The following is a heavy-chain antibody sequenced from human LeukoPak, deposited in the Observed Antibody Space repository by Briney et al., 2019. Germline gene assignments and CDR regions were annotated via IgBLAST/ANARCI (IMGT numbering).Heavy chain of an antibody. D-gene: IGHD3-3*01. CDR3: ARAGTIFGVVITGDAFDI. V-gene: IGHV1-69*10. J-gene: IGHJ3*02. CDR2: IIPILGIA. CDR1: GGTFSSYA. Sequence: GASVKVSCKASGGTFSSYAISWVRQAPGQGLEWMGRIIPILGIANYAQKFQGRVTITADKSTSTAYMELSSLRSEDTAVYYRARAGTIFGVVITGDAFDIWGQGTMVTVSS.